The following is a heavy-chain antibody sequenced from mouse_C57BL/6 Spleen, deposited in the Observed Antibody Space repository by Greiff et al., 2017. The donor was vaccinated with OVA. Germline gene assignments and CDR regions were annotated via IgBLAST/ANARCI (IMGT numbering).Heavy chain of an antibody. V-gene: IGHV1-52*01. CDR3: ARSGGSSYDGYAMDY. D-gene: IGHD2-12*01. J-gene: IGHJ4*01. CDR1: GYTFTSYW. CDR2: IDPSDSDT. Sequence: QVQLQQPGAELVRPGSSVKLSCKASGYTFTSYWMHWVKQRPIQGLEWIGNIDPSDSDTHYNQKFKDKATLTVDNSSSTAYMQISSLTSEDSAVYYSARSGGSSYDGYAMDYWGQGTSVTVSS.